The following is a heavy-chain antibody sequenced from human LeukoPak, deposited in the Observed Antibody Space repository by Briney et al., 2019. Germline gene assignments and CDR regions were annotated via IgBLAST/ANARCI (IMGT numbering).Heavy chain of an antibody. V-gene: IGHV4-31*03. CDR1: GGSISSGGYY. D-gene: IGHD2-15*01. CDR3: ARDSSGGNFDP. CDR2: IYYSGST. Sequence: PSETLSLTCTVSGGSISSGGYYWSWIRQHPGKGLEWIGYIYYSGSTYYNPSLKSRVTISVDTSKNQFSLKLSSVTAADTAVYYCARDSSGGNFDPWGQGTLVTVSS. J-gene: IGHJ5*02.